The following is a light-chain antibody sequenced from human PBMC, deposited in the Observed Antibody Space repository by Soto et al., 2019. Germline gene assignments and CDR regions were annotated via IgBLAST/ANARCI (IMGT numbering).Light chain of an antibody. Sequence: IVLTQSPGTLSLSPGERATLSCRASQSVSNNYLAWYQQKPGQAPRLLIYGASSRATGIPDRFSGSGSGTDFTLTISRLEPEDFAVYYCQQYNNWPPWTFGQGTKVDI. V-gene: IGKV3-20*01. CDR3: QQYNNWPPWT. CDR2: GAS. J-gene: IGKJ1*01. CDR1: QSVSNNY.